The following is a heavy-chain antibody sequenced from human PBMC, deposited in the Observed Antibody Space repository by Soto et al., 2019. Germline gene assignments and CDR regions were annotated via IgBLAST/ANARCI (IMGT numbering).Heavy chain of an antibody. CDR1: GGSFSSYA. CDR2: IIPIFGTV. V-gene: IGHV1-69*01. Sequence: QVQLVQSGPEVKKPGSSVKVSCKASGGSFSSYAFNWVRQAPGQGLEWMGGIIPIFGTVNYAQTFQGRVTITADESTSTAYMELSSLRSEDTAVYYCARVLDPVASSGSYDVKHYFDSWGQGTLVAVSS. D-gene: IGHD3-22*01. CDR3: ARVLDPVASSGSYDVKHYFDS. J-gene: IGHJ4*02.